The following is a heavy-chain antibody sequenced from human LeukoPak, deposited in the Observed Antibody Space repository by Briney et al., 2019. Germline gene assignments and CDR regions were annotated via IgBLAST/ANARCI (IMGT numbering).Heavy chain of an antibody. J-gene: IGHJ4*02. Sequence: LSLTXXXXXXXFXXXYWSWIRQPPGKGLEWIGEINHSGSTNYNPSLKSRVTISVDTSKNQFSLKLSSVTAADTAVYYCARGRDYYDSSGPFGGYFDYWGQGTLVTVSS. CDR3: ARGRDYYDSSGPFGGYFDY. D-gene: IGHD3-22*01. CDR1: XXXFXXXY. V-gene: IGHV4-34*01. CDR2: INHSGST.